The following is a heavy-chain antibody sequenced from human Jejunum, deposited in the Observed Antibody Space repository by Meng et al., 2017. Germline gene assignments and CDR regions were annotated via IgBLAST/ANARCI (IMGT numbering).Heavy chain of an antibody. Sequence: GESLKISCAVSGFTFRSYWMHWVRQAPGKGLVWVSRINSDGSGTTYADSVKGRFTISRDNAKNTLYLQMNSLRVEDTAVYYCARDQDGAGPTVDYWGQGTLVTVS. J-gene: IGHJ4*02. CDR1: GFTFRSYW. D-gene: IGHD1-14*01. CDR3: ARDQDGAGPTVDY. CDR2: INSDGSGT. V-gene: IGHV3-74*01.